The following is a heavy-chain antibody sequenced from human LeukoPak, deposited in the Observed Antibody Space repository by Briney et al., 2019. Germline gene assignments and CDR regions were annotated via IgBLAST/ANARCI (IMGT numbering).Heavy chain of an antibody. Sequence: ASVKVSCKASGYTFIKYGISWVRQAPGQGLEWMGWISTYNGDTHYAQKFQGRVTMTTDTSTSTAYMELRSLKSDDTAVYYCAKGGLSRAGLDFWGQGTLVTVSS. CDR2: ISTYNGDT. J-gene: IGHJ4*02. CDR3: AKGGLSRAGLDF. CDR1: GYTFIKYG. D-gene: IGHD5/OR15-5a*01. V-gene: IGHV1-18*01.